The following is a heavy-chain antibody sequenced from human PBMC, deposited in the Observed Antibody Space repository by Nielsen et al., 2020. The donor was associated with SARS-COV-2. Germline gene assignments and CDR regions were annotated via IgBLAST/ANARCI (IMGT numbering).Heavy chain of an antibody. Sequence: GGSLRLSCAASGFTFSNAWMSWVRQAPGKGLEWVGRIKSKTDGGTTDYAAPVKGRFTISRDDSKNTLYLQMNILKTEDTAVYYCTTADYDILTGPWGQGTLVTVSS. J-gene: IGHJ4*02. D-gene: IGHD3-9*01. CDR1: GFTFSNAW. CDR2: IKSKTDGGTT. CDR3: TTADYDILTGP. V-gene: IGHV3-15*01.